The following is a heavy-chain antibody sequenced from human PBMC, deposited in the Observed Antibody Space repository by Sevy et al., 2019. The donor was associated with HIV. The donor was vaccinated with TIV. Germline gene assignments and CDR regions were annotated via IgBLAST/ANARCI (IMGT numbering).Heavy chain of an antibody. D-gene: IGHD6-13*01. CDR1: GDSISGYY. CDR2: FNYSAST. V-gene: IGHV4-59*01. Sequence: WETLSLTCTVSGDSISGYYWSWIRQPPGKGLEWIGYFNYSASTNYNPSPKSGVTISVDTTKNQVSLKVRSLTAADTAVYYCARGIAAPRGMDVWGQGTTVTVSS. J-gene: IGHJ6*02. CDR3: ARGIAAPRGMDV.